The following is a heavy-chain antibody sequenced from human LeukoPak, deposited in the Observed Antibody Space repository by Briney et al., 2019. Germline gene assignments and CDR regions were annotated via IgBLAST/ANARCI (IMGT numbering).Heavy chain of an antibody. Sequence: REASVKVSCKASGGTFSSYAISWVRQAPGQGLEWMGRIIPILGIANYAQKFQGRVTITADKSTSTAYMELSSLRSEDTAVYYCARDRLRYFDWLFPIFDYWGQGTLVTVSS. D-gene: IGHD3-9*01. CDR2: IIPILGIA. J-gene: IGHJ4*02. CDR1: GGTFSSYA. V-gene: IGHV1-69*04. CDR3: ARDRLRYFDWLFPIFDY.